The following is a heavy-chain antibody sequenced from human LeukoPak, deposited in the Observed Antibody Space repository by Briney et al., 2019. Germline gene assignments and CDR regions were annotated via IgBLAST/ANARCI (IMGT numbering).Heavy chain of an antibody. D-gene: IGHD5-12*01. J-gene: IGHJ4*02. CDR3: ARRGVGVATITVFDY. Sequence: SETLSLTCTVSGDSISSYYWSWIRQPPGKGLEWIGYIYYSGSTKYNPSLKSRVTISLDTSKNQFSLKLSSVTAADTAVYYCARRGVGVATITVFDYWGQGTLVTVSS. V-gene: IGHV4-59*12. CDR1: GDSISSYY. CDR2: IYYSGST.